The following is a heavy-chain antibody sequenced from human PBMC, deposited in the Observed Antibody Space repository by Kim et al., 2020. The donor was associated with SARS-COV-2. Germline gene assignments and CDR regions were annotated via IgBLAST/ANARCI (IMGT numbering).Heavy chain of an antibody. J-gene: IGHJ3*02. D-gene: IGHD2-2*02. Sequence: GGSLRLSCAASGFTFSSYGMHWVRQAPGKGLEWVAVIWYDGSNKYYADSVKGRFTISRDNSKNTLYLQMNSLRAEDTAVYYCARDQKGCSSTSCYIIYAFDIWGQGTMVTVSS. CDR2: IWYDGSNK. V-gene: IGHV3-33*01. CDR3: ARDQKGCSSTSCYIIYAFDI. CDR1: GFTFSSYG.